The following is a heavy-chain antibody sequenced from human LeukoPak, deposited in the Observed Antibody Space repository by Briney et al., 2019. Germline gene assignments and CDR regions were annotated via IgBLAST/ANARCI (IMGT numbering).Heavy chain of an antibody. CDR2: INHSGST. Sequence: SETLSLTCAVYGESFSGYSWSWIRQPPGKGLEWIGEINHSGSTKYNPSLKSRVTISVDKSKNQFSLKLSSVTAADTAVYYCARVRSDAPRDDAFDIWGQGTMVTVSS. CDR1: GESFSGYS. V-gene: IGHV4-34*01. J-gene: IGHJ3*02. CDR3: ARVRSDAPRDDAFDI.